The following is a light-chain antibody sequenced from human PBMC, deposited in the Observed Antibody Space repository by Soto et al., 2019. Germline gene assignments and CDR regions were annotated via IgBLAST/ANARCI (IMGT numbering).Light chain of an antibody. CDR2: GAS. CDR3: QQYGSSHLT. CDR1: QRVSSSY. Sequence: EIVVPQSPGTLSLSPGERAPLSCRASQRVSSSYFAWYQQKPGQAPRLLIYGASSMATGIPDRFSGSGSCAEVTLTVIRLEPGDFEVYYCQQYGSSHLTFGGGTKVEIK. J-gene: IGKJ4*01. V-gene: IGKV3-20*01.